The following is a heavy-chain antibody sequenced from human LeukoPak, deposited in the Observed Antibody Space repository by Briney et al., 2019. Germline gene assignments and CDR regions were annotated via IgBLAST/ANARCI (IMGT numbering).Heavy chain of an antibody. CDR1: GFTFSSYA. J-gene: IGHJ4*02. CDR2: ISGSGGST. D-gene: IGHD3-22*01. CDR3: ALYDSSGYYLNY. Sequence: GGSLRLSCAASGFTFSSYAMSWVRQAPGKGLEWVSAISGSGGSTYYADSVKGRFTISRDNSKNTLYLQMNSLRAEDTAVYYCALYDSSGYYLNYWGQGTLVTVSS. V-gene: IGHV3-23*01.